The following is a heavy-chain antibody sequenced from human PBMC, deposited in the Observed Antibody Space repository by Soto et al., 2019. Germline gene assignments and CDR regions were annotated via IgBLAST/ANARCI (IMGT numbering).Heavy chain of an antibody. Sequence: QITLEESGPTLVKPTQTLTLTCTFSGFSLTATGEGVAWIRQPPGKPLESLALAYWDSDRYSPSLRSSLTITKDTSKNLLVLTMTNMNPVDAATYYCVRYPRAYWGIDYWGQGVPVTVSS. CDR2: AYWDSD. D-gene: IGHD2-8*02. CDR1: GFSLTATGEG. J-gene: IGHJ4*02. V-gene: IGHV2-5*02. CDR3: VRYPRAYWGIDY.